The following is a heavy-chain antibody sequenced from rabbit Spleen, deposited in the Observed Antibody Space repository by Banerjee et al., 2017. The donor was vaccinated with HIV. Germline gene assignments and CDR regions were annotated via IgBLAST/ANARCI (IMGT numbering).Heavy chain of an antibody. Sequence: QELVESGGGLVQPGESLKLSCNASGFEFSNYYVSWVRQAPGKGLEWIGYINPVFGTTYYANWVNGRFTISTHDAQNTLFLHLNSLTAADTATYFCARDTSSSFSSYGMDLWGQGTLVTVS. J-gene: IGHJ6*01. V-gene: IGHV1S7*01. CDR1: GFEFSNYY. D-gene: IGHD1-1*01. CDR3: ARDTSSSFSSYGMDL. CDR2: INPVFGTT.